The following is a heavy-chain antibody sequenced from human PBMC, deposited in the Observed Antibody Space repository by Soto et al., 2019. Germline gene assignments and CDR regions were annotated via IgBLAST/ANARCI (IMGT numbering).Heavy chain of an antibody. CDR2: VSYTGFT. D-gene: IGHD1-20*01. V-gene: IGHV4-39*01. CDR3: ATSQNGYDWNYFDH. CDR1: GCSSSRSYYC. J-gene: IGHJ4*02. Sequence: SETISLSCAVSGCSSSRSYYCGGWLRQSPWEGREWIGSVSYTGFTSYNRSLESRVSVSVDTSKNQFSLKVSGVSAADTAVYCCATSQNGYDWNYFDHWGQGSLVTVSS.